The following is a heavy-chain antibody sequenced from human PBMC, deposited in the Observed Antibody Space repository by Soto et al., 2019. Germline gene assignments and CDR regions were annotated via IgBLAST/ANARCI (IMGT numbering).Heavy chain of an antibody. CDR3: ARGNRPPTYYYDSSGYEAFDY. J-gene: IGHJ4*01. CDR2: IIPIFGTA. D-gene: IGHD3-22*01. V-gene: IGHV1-69*13. CDR1: GGTFSSYA. Sequence: SVKVSCKASGGTFSSYAISWVRQAPGQGLEWMGGIIPIFGTANYAQKFQGRVTITADESTSTAYMELSSLRSEDTAVYYCARGNRPPTYYYDSSGYEAFDYWGHGTLVTVSS.